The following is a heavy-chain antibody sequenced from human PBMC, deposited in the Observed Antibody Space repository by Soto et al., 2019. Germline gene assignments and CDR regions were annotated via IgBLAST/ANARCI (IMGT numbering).Heavy chain of an antibody. J-gene: IGHJ4*02. Sequence: GGSLRLSCAASGFTFSSYSMNWVRQAPGKGLEWVSSISSGSSYIYYADSVKGRFTISRDNAKNSLYLQMNSLRAEDTAVYYCARDISYYDSSRYYPLDYRGQGTLVSVLS. CDR3: ARDISYYDSSRYYPLDY. CDR2: ISSGSSYI. D-gene: IGHD3-22*01. V-gene: IGHV3-21*01. CDR1: GFTFSSYS.